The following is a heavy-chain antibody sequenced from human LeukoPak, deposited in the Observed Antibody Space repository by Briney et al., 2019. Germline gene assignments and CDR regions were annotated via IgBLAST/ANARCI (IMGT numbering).Heavy chain of an antibody. CDR1: GGSISSGGYY. D-gene: IGHD4-17*01. J-gene: IGHJ3*02. V-gene: IGHV4-61*02. CDR3: ATSGYGDDAFDI. Sequence: PSETLSLTCTVSGGSISSGGYYWSWIRQPAGKGLEWIGRIYTSGSTNYNPSLKSRVTISVDTSKNQFSLKLSSVTAADTAVYYCATSGYGDDAFDIWGQGTMVTVSS. CDR2: IYTSGST.